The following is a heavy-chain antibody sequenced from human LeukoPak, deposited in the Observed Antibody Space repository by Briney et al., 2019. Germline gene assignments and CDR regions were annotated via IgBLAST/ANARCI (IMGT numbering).Heavy chain of an antibody. Sequence: PSETLSLTCTVSGGSISSGDYYWSWIRQPPGKGLEWIGYIYYSGSTYYNPSLKSRVTKSVDTSKNQFSLKLSSVTAADTAVYYCASIPYYGILTGATSGIYFQHWGQGTLVTVSS. CDR1: GGSISSGDYY. CDR2: IYYSGST. V-gene: IGHV4-30-4*01. J-gene: IGHJ1*01. CDR3: ASIPYYGILTGATSGIYFQH. D-gene: IGHD3-9*01.